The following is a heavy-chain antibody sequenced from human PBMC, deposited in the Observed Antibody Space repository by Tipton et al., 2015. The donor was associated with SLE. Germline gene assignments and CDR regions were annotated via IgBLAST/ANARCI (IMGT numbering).Heavy chain of an antibody. V-gene: IGHV3-21*01. D-gene: IGHD6-13*01. CDR3: AREGQQLVQGYFQH. CDR2: ISSSSSYI. J-gene: IGHJ1*01. Sequence: SLRLSCAASGFTFSSYSMNWVRQAPGKGLEWVSSISSSSSYIYYADSVKGRFTISRDNAKNTLYLQMNSLRAEDTAVYYCAREGQQLVQGYFQHWGQGTLVTVSS. CDR1: GFTFSSYS.